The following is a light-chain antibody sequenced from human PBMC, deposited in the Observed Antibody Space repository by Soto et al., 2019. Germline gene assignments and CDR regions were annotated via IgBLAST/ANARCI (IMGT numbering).Light chain of an antibody. Sequence: SYELTQPPSVSVAPVKTARITCGGNNIGSKSVHWYQQKPGQAPVLVIYYDSDRPSGIPERFSGSNSGNAATLTISRVEAGDEADYHCQVWDSSSDHVVFGGGTKLTVL. CDR2: YDS. V-gene: IGLV3-21*04. J-gene: IGLJ2*01. CDR3: QVWDSSSDHVV. CDR1: NIGSKS.